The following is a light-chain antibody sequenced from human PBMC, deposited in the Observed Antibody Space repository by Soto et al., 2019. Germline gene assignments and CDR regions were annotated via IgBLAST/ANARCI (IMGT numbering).Light chain of an antibody. CDR2: YAS. CDR3: QQRSNWPPAIT. CDR1: QSVSSY. Sequence: EIVLTQSPATLSLSPGERATLSCRASQSVSSYLVWYQHKPGQAPRLLISYASRGATGIPSRFSGSGSGTDFTLTISSLEPEDFAVYYCQQRSNWPPAITFGQGTRLEIK. J-gene: IGKJ5*01. V-gene: IGKV3-11*01.